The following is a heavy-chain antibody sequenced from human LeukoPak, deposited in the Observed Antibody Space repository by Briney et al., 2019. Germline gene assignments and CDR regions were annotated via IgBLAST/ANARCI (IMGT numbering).Heavy chain of an antibody. CDR2: IRSKAYGATT. D-gene: IGHD3-9*01. J-gene: IGHJ6*02. Sequence: PRRSLRLSCTGSGFTFGDHAMGWVRQAPGKGLEWVGFIRSKAYGATTEYAASVKGRFTISRDDSKSIAYLQMNSLMTEDTAVYYCARGPIWLYSGMDVWGQGTTVTVSS. CDR1: GFTFGDHA. CDR3: ARGPIWLYSGMDV. V-gene: IGHV3-49*04.